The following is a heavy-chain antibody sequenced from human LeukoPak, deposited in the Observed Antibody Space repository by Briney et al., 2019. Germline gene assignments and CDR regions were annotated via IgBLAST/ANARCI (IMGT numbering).Heavy chain of an antibody. D-gene: IGHD2-2*01. CDR1: GGSISSYY. J-gene: IGHJ3*02. Sequence: SETLSLTCTVSGGSISSYYWSWIRQPPGKGLEWIGYIYYSGSTNYNPSLKSRVTISVDTSKNQFSLKLSSVTAADTAVYYCARDPHRVPAAIDAFDIWGQGTMVTVSS. CDR3: ARDPHRVPAAIDAFDI. CDR2: IYYSGST. V-gene: IGHV4-59*01.